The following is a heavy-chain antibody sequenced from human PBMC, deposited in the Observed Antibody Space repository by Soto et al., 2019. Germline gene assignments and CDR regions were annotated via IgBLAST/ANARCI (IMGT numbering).Heavy chain of an antibody. Sequence: LRLSCVASGFTFSAYEMNWVRQAPGKGLEWVSYISSSGTTIHYADSVKGRFTISRDNAKISVYLQMNSLRVEDTAIYYCARGGGQYDSAGHYDHWGRGTLVTSPQ. CDR2: ISSSGTTI. V-gene: IGHV3-48*03. CDR1: GFTFSAYE. D-gene: IGHD3-22*01. CDR3: ARGGGQYDSAGHYDH. J-gene: IGHJ5*02.